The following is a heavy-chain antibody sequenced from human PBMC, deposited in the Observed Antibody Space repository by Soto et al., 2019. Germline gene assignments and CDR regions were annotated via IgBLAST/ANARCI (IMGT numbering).Heavy chain of an antibody. J-gene: IGHJ4*02. CDR2: IWHDGGNK. CDR1: GFAFSSYG. Sequence: GGSLRLSCAASGFAFSSYGMHWVRQAPGKGLEWVAFIWHDGGNKFYAESVKGRFTISRDNSKNTLYLQMTSLSAEDTAMYYCARDGDVNTGFGKDYWGQGTLVTVSS. V-gene: IGHV3-33*01. CDR3: ARDGDVNTGFGKDY. D-gene: IGHD3-16*01.